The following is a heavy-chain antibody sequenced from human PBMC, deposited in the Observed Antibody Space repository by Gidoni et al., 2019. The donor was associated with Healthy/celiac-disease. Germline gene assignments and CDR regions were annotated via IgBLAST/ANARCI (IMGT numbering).Heavy chain of an antibody. CDR2: IIPIFGTA. Sequence: QVQLVQSGAEVKKPGSSVTVSCKASGGTFSSYAISWVRQAPGQGLEWMGGIIPIFGTANYAQKFQGRVKITADKSTSTAYMELSSLRSEDTAVYYCASLAANIVAHYYYYYMDVWGKGTTVTVSS. CDR3: ASLAANIVAHYYYYYMDV. J-gene: IGHJ6*03. V-gene: IGHV1-69*06. D-gene: IGHD5-12*01. CDR1: GGTFSSYA.